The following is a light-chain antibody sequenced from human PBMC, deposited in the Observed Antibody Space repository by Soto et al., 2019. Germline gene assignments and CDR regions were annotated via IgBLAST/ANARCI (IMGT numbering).Light chain of an antibody. J-gene: IGKJ1*01. CDR1: QSVSSSY. V-gene: IGKV3-20*01. CDR3: QQYDSSPRT. Sequence: EIVLTQSPGTLSLSPGERATLSCRASQSVSSSYLARYQQKPGQAPRLLIYRTSNRATGIPDRFSGSGSGTDFTLTISRLEPEDFAVYWCQQYDSSPRTFGQGT. CDR2: RTS.